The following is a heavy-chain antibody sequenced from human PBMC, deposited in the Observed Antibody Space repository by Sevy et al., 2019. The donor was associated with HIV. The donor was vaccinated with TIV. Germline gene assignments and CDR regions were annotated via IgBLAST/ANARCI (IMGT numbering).Heavy chain of an antibody. CDR2: IWSDGAYQ. CDR1: GFTFSNYA. V-gene: IGHV3-33*01. J-gene: IGHJ4*02. CDR3: ARTKSNTAMVSSDY. D-gene: IGHD5-18*01. Sequence: GGSLRLSCAATGFTFSNYAMHWVRQAPGKGMEWVAIIWSDGAYQYHGDSVKGRFTISRDNSKNTLYLQMNTLRAEDTAVYYCARTKSNTAMVSSDYWGQGTLVTVSS.